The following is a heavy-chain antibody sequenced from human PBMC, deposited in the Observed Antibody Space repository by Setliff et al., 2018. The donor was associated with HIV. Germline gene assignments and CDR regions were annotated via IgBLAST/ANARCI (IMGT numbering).Heavy chain of an antibody. V-gene: IGHV3-7*01. CDR3: AKGGSQLPARFYFYMDV. J-gene: IGHJ6*03. CDR2: INQNGREK. CDR1: GFTSGFTFTNYW. Sequence: GGSLRLSCAASGFTSGFTFTNYWMSWVRQAPGKGLEWVANINQNGREKYYVDSVKGRFTISRDNAKDSLYLQMNSLRADDTAVYYCAKGGSQLPARFYFYMDVWGKGTTVTVSS. D-gene: IGHD2-2*01.